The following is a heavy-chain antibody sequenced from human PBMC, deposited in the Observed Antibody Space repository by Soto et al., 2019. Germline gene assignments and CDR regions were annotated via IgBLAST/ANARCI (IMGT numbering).Heavy chain of an antibody. Sequence: SVKVSCKASGDTFNFYTINWVRQAPGLGLEWMGRFNPILSFSNSALKFQGRVTLTADKSTSTAYMVLSSLRSEDTAVYYCSRGTRIGAAGTSWFDPWGQGTLVTVSS. V-gene: IGHV1-69*02. J-gene: IGHJ5*02. CDR1: GDTFNFYT. D-gene: IGHD6-13*01. CDR2: FNPILSFS. CDR3: SRGTRIGAAGTSWFDP.